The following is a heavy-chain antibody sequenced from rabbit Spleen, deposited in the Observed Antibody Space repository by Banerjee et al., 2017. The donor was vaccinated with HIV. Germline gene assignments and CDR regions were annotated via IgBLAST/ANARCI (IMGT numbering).Heavy chain of an antibody. V-gene: IGHV1S47*01. CDR3: ARGGGL. CDR2: IYPDYGTT. J-gene: IGHJ6*01. Sequence: QEQLVESGGGLVQPGGSLKLSCKASGFDFSNYGMSWVRQAPGKGLEWIAYIYPDYGTTDYANWVNGRFTISLDNAQNTVFLQMTSLTAADTATYFCARGGGLWGPGTLVTVS. CDR1: GFDFSNYG.